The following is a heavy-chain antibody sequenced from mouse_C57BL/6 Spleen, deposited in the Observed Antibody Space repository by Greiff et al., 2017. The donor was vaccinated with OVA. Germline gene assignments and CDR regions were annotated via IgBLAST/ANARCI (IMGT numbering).Heavy chain of an antibody. Sequence: VQLQQSGAELVRPGASVKLSCTASGFTITDYYMHWVKQRPEQGLEWIGRIDPEDGDTEYAPKFQGKATMTADTSSNTAYLQLSSLTSEDTAVYYCTTEVGRGFAYWGQGTLVTVSA. D-gene: IGHD4-1*01. CDR2: IDPEDGDT. CDR3: TTEVGRGFAY. CDR1: GFTITDYY. J-gene: IGHJ3*01. V-gene: IGHV14-1*01.